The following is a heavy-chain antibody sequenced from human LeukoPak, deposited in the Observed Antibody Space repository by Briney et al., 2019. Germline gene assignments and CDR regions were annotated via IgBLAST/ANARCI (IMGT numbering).Heavy chain of an antibody. CDR2: ISWNSGSI. D-gene: IGHD6-19*01. J-gene: IGHJ4*02. V-gene: IGHV3-9*01. CDR1: GFTFDDYA. CDR3: AKSRGIAVAAYYFDY. Sequence: QAGGSLRLSCAASGFTFDDYAMHWVRQAPGKGLEWVSGISWNSGSIGYADSVKGRFTISRDNAKNSPYLQMNSLRAEDTALYYCAKSRGIAVAAYYFDYWGQGTLVTVSS.